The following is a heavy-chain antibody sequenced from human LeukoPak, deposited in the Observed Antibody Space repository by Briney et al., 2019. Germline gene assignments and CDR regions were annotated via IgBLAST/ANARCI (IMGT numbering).Heavy chain of an antibody. CDR1: GFTFSSYG. V-gene: IGHV3-30*18. CDR2: ISYDGSNK. D-gene: IGHD5-18*01. J-gene: IGHJ5*02. CDR3: AKDGLEELWSPNWFDP. Sequence: GGSLRLSCAASGFTFSSYGMHWVRQAPGKGLEWVAVISYDGSNKYYADSVKGRFTISRDNSKNTLYLQMNSLRAEDTAVYYCAKDGLEELWSPNWFDPWGQGTLVTVSS.